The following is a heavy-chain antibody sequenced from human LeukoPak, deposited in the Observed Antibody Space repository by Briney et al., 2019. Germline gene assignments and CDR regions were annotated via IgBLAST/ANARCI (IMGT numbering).Heavy chain of an antibody. CDR2: INPNSGGT. V-gene: IGHV1-2*02. CDR1: GYTFTGYY. Sequence: ASVKVSCKASGYTFTGYYMHWVRQAPGQGLEWMGWINPNSGGTNYAQKFQGRVTMTRDTSISTAHMELSRLRSDDTAVYYCATHRVYDSSGYYGFELDYWGQGTLVTVSS. J-gene: IGHJ4*02. D-gene: IGHD3-22*01. CDR3: ATHRVYDSSGYYGFELDY.